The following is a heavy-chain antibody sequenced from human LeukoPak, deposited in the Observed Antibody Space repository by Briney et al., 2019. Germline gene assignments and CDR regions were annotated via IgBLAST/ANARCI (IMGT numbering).Heavy chain of an antibody. CDR1: GFTFSIPW. Sequence: AGGSLRLSCAASGFTFSIPWMSWVRQAPGKGLEWVAVISYDGSNKYYADSVKGRFTISRDNSKNTLYLQMNSLKVEDTAVYYCARDAEIFVVIPAAQYGMDVWGQGTTVTVSS. D-gene: IGHD2-2*01. J-gene: IGHJ6*02. V-gene: IGHV3-30-3*01. CDR2: ISYDGSNK. CDR3: ARDAEIFVVIPAAQYGMDV.